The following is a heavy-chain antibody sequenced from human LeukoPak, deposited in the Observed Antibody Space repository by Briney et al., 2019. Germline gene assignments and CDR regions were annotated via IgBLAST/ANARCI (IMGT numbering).Heavy chain of an antibody. D-gene: IGHD1-26*01. V-gene: IGHV1-2*02. CDR2: INPNSGGT. J-gene: IGHJ5*02. CDR1: GYTFTSYD. Sequence: ASVKVSCKASGYTFTSYDINWVRQAPGQGLEWMGWINPNSGGTNYAQKFQGRVTMTRDTSISTAYMELSRLRSDDTAVYYCARRERGFDPWGQGTLVTVSS. CDR3: ARRERGFDP.